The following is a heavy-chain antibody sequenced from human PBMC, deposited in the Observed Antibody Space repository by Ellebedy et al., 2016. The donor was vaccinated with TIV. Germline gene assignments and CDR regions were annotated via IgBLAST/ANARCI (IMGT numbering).Heavy chain of an antibody. D-gene: IGHD2-21*02. J-gene: IGHJ4*02. Sequence: SGPTLVKPTQTLTLTCTFSGFSLSISGMCVSWIRQPPGKALEWVARIDWDDDNYYRTSLETRLTISKDTSKNQVALTMTNMDPADTATYYCARTLMYCAGDCSYYFDYWGQGTRVTVSS. CDR3: ARTLMYCAGDCSYYFDY. CDR2: IDWDDDN. CDR1: GFSLSISGMC. V-gene: IGHV2-70*12.